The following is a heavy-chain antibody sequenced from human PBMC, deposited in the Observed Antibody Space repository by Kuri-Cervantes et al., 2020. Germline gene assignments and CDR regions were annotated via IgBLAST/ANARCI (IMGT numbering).Heavy chain of an antibody. V-gene: IGHV3-9*01. Sequence: GGSLRLSCAASGFTFDDYAMHWVRQAPGKGLEWVAGISWNSGSIGYADSVKGRFTISRDNAKNSLYLQMNSLRAEDTALYYCAKDIGAYYYDSSGYFDYWGQGTLVTVSS. CDR3: AKDIGAYYYDSSGYFDY. J-gene: IGHJ4*02. D-gene: IGHD3-22*01. CDR2: ISWNSGSI. CDR1: GFTFDDYA.